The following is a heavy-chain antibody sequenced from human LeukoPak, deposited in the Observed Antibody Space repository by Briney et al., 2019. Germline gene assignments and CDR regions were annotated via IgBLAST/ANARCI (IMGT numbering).Heavy chain of an antibody. Sequence: SETLSLTCTVSGDSISSSSSYWGWIRQPPGEGLEWIGSIYYSGSTYYNPSLKSRVTISVDTSKNQFSLKLSSVTAADTAVYYCAREGYCSGGSCYLDYWGQGTLVTVSS. CDR3: AREGYCSGGSCYLDY. V-gene: IGHV4-39*01. CDR2: IYYSGST. J-gene: IGHJ4*02. D-gene: IGHD2-15*01. CDR1: GDSISSSSSY.